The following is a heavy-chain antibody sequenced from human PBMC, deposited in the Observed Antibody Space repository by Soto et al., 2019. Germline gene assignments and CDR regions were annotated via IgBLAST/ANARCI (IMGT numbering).Heavy chain of an antibody. CDR1: RFRFDDYN. V-gene: IGHV3-43*01. CDR3: ARETLSFGSALDV. Sequence: PEGSLRLSCAASRFRFDDYNIHWVRQAPGKGLEWVSLITWNGGNTYYADSVKGRFTISRDGTTESVSLQMTSLKREDTGLYYCARETLSFGSALDVWGQGTMVTVSS. CDR2: ITWNGGNT. D-gene: IGHD3-3*01. J-gene: IGHJ6*02.